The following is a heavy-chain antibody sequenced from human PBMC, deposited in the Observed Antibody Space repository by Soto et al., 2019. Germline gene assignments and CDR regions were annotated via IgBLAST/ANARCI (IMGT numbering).Heavy chain of an antibody. CDR2: IYSGGST. CDR3: AREYYYDSSGYYPGDFQH. D-gene: IGHD3-22*01. J-gene: IGHJ1*01. V-gene: IGHV3-66*01. Sequence: PGGSLRLSCAASGFTVSSNYMSWVRQAPGKGLERVSVIYSGGSTYYADSVKGRFTISRDNPKNTLYLQMNSLRAEDTAVYYCAREYYYDSSGYYPGDFQHRGQGTLVTVSS. CDR1: GFTVSSNY.